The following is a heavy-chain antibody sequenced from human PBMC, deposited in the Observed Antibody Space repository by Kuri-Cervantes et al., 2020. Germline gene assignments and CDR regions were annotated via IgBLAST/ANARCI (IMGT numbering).Heavy chain of an antibody. D-gene: IGHD2-15*01. CDR1: GGSFSGYY. V-gene: IGHV4-34*01. Sequence: GSLRLSCAVYGGSFSGYYWSWIRQPPGKGLEWIGEINYSGSTNYNPSLKSRVTISVDTSKNQFSLKLSSVTAADTAVYYCARCSSGGSCYLDYWGQGTLVTVSS. CDR2: INYSGST. CDR3: ARCSSGGSCYLDY. J-gene: IGHJ4*02.